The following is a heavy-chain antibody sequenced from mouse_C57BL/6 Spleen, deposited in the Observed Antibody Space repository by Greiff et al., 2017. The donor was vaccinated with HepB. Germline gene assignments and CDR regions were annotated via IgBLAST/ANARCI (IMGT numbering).Heavy chain of an antibody. J-gene: IGHJ2*01. CDR3: ARDALLYYYGSRRYYFDY. CDR2: ISDGGSYT. Sequence: EVKLMESGGGLVKPGGSLKLSCAASGFTFSSYAMSWVRQTPEKRLEWVATISDGGSYTYYPDNVKGRFTFSRDNAKNNLYLQMSHLKSEDTAMYYCARDALLYYYGSRRYYFDYWGQGTTLTVSS. CDR1: GFTFSSYA. D-gene: IGHD1-1*01. V-gene: IGHV5-4*01.